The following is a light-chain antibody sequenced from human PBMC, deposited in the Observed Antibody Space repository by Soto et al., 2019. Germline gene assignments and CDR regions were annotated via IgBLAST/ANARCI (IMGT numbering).Light chain of an antibody. J-gene: IGKJ2*01. Sequence: DIVMTQSPDSLSVSLGEMATINCKSSQTVFHTSYNKDFLAWYQQKAGQPPKLLFYWASTRESGVPARFSGGGSGTDFYLTISSLQPEDVAVYYCQQYYSSVTFRQGTKLEIK. V-gene: IGKV4-1*01. CDR3: QQYYSSVT. CDR2: WAS. CDR1: QTVFHTSYNKDF.